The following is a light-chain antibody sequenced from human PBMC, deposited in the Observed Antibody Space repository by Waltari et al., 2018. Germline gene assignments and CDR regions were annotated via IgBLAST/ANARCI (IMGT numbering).Light chain of an antibody. Sequence: SCRASQSISKCLAWYQQKPGQAPRLLIYETTRKATSIPDRFSGSWSGTDFSLTISRLEPEDFAVYYGHKYGRLPATFGQGTKVEFK. J-gene: IGKJ1*01. CDR1: QSISKC. CDR3: HKYGRLPAT. CDR2: ETT. V-gene: IGKV3-20*01.